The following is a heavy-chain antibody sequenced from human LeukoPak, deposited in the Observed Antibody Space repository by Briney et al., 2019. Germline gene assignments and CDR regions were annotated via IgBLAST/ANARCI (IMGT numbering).Heavy chain of an antibody. Sequence: ASVKVPCKASGYTFTSYDINWVRQATGQGLEWMGWMNPNSGNTGYAQKFQGRVTITRNTSISTAYMELSSLRSEDTAVYYCARGSILEWSNPYAFDIWGQGTMVTVSS. CDR3: ARGSILEWSNPYAFDI. CDR2: MNPNSGNT. CDR1: GYTFTSYD. D-gene: IGHD3-3*01. V-gene: IGHV1-8*03. J-gene: IGHJ3*02.